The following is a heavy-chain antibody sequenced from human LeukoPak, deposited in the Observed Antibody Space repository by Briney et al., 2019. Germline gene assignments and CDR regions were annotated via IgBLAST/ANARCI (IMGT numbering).Heavy chain of an antibody. V-gene: IGHV4-39*07. CDR2: INHSGST. J-gene: IGHJ5*02. CDR3: ARERYGGRTLNWFDP. Sequence: SETLSLTCTVSGGSISSGGYYWSWIRQPPGKGLEWIGEINHSGSTNYNPSLKSRVTISVDTSKNQFSLKLSSVTAADTAVYHCARERYGGRTLNWFDPWGQGTLVTVSS. CDR1: GGSISSGGYY. D-gene: IGHD1-26*01.